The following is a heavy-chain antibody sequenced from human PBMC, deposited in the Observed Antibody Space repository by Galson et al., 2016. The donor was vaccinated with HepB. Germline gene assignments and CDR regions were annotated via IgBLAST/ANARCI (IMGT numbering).Heavy chain of an antibody. Sequence: SLRLSCATSGFIFSNHCMHWVRQTPEKGLVWVSRINSDGSSIGYADSVKGRFTISRDNAKNTLSLQMNSLRVEDTAVYYCATGHWGTWRWGDYWGQGTVVTVSS. V-gene: IGHV3-74*01. J-gene: IGHJ4*02. CDR3: ATGHWGTWRWGDY. D-gene: IGHD3-16*01. CDR2: INSDGSSI. CDR1: GFIFSNHC.